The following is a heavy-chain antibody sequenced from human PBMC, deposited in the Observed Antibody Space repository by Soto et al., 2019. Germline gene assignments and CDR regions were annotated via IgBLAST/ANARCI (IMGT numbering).Heavy chain of an antibody. CDR1: GITFSGHW. D-gene: IGHD4-17*01. V-gene: IGHV3-74*01. Sequence: EAQLVQSGGGLVPPGGSLTLSCAASGITFSGHWMHWVRQAPGKGLLWVSRIKNDGSRRDYADSVEGRFTISRDNDKNTLYLHMNSLSVEDTAVYYCARDRLDYGGYGGFDFWGQGTLVTVSS. CDR3: ARDRLDYGGYGGFDF. CDR2: IKNDGSRR. J-gene: IGHJ4*02.